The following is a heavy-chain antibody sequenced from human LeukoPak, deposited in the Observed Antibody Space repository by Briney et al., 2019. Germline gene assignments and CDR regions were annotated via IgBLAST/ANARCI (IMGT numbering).Heavy chain of an antibody. CDR2: ISSSSSYI. CDR1: GFTFSSYS. Sequence: GGSLRLSCAASGFTFSSYSMNWVRQAPGKGLEGVSSISSSSSYIYYADSVKGRFTISRDNAKNSLYLQMNSLRAEDTAVYYCARDPQQLGFDYWGQGTLVTVSS. V-gene: IGHV3-21*01. D-gene: IGHD6-13*01. J-gene: IGHJ4*02. CDR3: ARDPQQLGFDY.